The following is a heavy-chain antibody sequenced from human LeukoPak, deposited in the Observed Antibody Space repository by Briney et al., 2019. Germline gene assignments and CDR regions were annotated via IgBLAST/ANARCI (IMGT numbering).Heavy chain of an antibody. Sequence: ASVKVSCNPSGYTFTGNNMYMGWQAPGQGLEWVGGSNPNSGDTNYAQKFQGRVTMTSDTSISTAYMALSGLRSDDTAVYYCARALETMGAKRYFEYWGQGALVTVSS. CDR2: SNPNSGDT. CDR3: ARALETMGAKRYFEY. V-gene: IGHV1-2*02. J-gene: IGHJ4*02. CDR1: GYTFTGNN. D-gene: IGHD3-16*01.